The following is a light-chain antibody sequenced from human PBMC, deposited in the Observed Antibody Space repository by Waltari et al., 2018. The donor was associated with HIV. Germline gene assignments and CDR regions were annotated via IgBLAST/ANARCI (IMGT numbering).Light chain of an antibody. CDR2: WAS. J-gene: IGKJ1*01. Sequence: IVMTQSPDSLAVSLGERATIHCTPSQSVLYSSNNKNYLTWYQKKPGQPPKLLIYWASTRESGVPDRFSGSGSGTEFTLTISSLQAEDVAVYYCQQYYSTPETFGQGTKVEIK. CDR3: QQYYSTPET. V-gene: IGKV4-1*01. CDR1: QSVLYSSNNKNY.